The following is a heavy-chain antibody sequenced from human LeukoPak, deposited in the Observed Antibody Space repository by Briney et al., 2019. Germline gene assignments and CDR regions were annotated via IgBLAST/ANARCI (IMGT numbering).Heavy chain of an antibody. J-gene: IGHJ4*02. Sequence: NSGGSLRLSCAASGFTFGTYGMNWVRQAPGKGLEWVSSITSSSSYIYYTDSVQGRFTISRDNAKNSLYLQMNSLRAEDTAVYYCARDVDYDLLSPFYARTFFNYWGQGTLVTVSS. CDR2: ITSSSSYI. D-gene: IGHD3-9*01. CDR3: ARDVDYDLLSPFYARTFFNY. V-gene: IGHV3-21*01. CDR1: GFTFGTYG.